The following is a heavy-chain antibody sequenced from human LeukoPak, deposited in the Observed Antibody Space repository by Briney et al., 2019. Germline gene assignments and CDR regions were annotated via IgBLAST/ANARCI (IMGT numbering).Heavy chain of an antibody. D-gene: IGHD2-2*03. CDR2: IIPIFGTA. CDR1: GGTFSSYA. J-gene: IGHJ4*02. V-gene: IGHV1-69*01. Sequence: ASVKVSCKASGGTFSSYAISWVRQAPGQGLERMGGIIPIFGTANYAQKFQGRVTITADESTSTAYMELSSLRSEDTAVYYCAREDGHCSSTSCLYYFDYWGQGTLVTVSS. CDR3: AREDGHCSSTSCLYYFDY.